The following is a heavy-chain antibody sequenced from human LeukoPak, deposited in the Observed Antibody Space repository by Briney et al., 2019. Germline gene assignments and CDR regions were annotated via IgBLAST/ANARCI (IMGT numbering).Heavy chain of an antibody. Sequence: SETLSLTCTVSGGSISCYYWTWIRQPPGKGLEWIGYIYHSGSTNYNPSLKSRVTISVDTSKNQFSLNLNSVTAADTAVYYCARHAVYAGSGWAFDYWGQGTLVTVSS. CDR2: IYHSGST. CDR3: ARHAVYAGSGWAFDY. V-gene: IGHV4-59*08. D-gene: IGHD6-19*01. J-gene: IGHJ4*02. CDR1: GGSISCYY.